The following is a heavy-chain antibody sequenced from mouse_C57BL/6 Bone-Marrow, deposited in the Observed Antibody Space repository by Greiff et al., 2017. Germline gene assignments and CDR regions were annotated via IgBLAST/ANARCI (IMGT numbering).Heavy chain of an antibody. CDR3: TRPVGFDY. D-gene: IGHD1-1*01. J-gene: IGHJ2*01. CDR1: GYTFTDYE. Sequence: QVQLQQSGAELVRPGASVTLSCKASGYTFTDYEMHWVKQTPVHGLEWIGAIDPETGGTAYNQKFKGKAILTAYKSSSTAYMELHSLASEDSAVYCCTRPVGFDYWGQGTTLTVSA. V-gene: IGHV1-15*01. CDR2: IDPETGGT.